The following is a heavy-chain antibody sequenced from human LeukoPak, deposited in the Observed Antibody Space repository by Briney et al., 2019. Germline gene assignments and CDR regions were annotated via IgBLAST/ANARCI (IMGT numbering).Heavy chain of an antibody. CDR1: GFTFSSYA. J-gene: IGHJ4*02. CDR3: AREVSEGFDF. Sequence: GGSLRLSCAASGFTFSSYAMSWVRQAPGKGLEWVSSISNSGGRTFYTDSVKGRFTISRDNAKNSLYLQMNSLRAEDTALYYCAREVSEGFDFWGQGTLVTVSS. CDR2: ISNSGGRT. V-gene: IGHV3-23*01. D-gene: IGHD3-22*01.